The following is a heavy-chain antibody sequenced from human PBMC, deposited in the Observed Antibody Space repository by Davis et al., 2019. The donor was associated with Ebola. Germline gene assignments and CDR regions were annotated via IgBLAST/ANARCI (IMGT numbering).Heavy chain of an antibody. D-gene: IGHD5-18*01. CDR1: GDSVSINSAG. CDR3: ARGWLRGGMDV. Sequence: HSQTLSLTCAISGDSVSINSAGCNWIRQSPSRGLEWLGRTYFNSKYYSDYAVSVRGRLTINADPSKNQFSLQLNSVTPEDTALYYCARGWLRGGMDVWGEGITVTVSS. CDR2: TYFNSKYYS. J-gene: IGHJ6*04. V-gene: IGHV6-1*01.